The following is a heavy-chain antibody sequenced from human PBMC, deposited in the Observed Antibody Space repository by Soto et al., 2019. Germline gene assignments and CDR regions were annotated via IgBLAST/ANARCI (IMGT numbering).Heavy chain of an antibody. CDR3: ARRVVYCSSTSCPFDY. D-gene: IGHD2-2*01. Sequence: SETLSLTCTVSGGSISSYYWSWIRQPPGKGLEWIGYIYYSGSTNYNPSLKSRVTISVDTSKNQFSLKLSSVTAADTAVYYCARRVVYCSSTSCPFDYWGQGTLVTVSS. J-gene: IGHJ4*02. CDR1: GGSISSYY. CDR2: IYYSGST. V-gene: IGHV4-59*08.